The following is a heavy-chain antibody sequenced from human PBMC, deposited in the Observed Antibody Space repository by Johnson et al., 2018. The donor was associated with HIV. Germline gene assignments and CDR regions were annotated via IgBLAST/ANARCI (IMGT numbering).Heavy chain of an antibody. CDR3: ARGGVAVAGTNAFDI. Sequence: VQLVESGGGLVQPGGSLRLSCAASGFTFSSYAMSWVRQAPGKGLEWVSDISGSGGNTYYADSVTGRFTISRDNSKNTLYLQMNSLRAEDTAVYYCARGGVAVAGTNAFDIWGQGTMVTVSS. V-gene: IGHV3-23*04. CDR1: GFTFSSYA. CDR2: ISGSGGNT. D-gene: IGHD6-19*01. J-gene: IGHJ3*02.